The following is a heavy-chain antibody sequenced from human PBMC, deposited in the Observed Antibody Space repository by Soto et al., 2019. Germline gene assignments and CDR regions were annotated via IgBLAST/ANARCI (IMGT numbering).Heavy chain of an antibody. CDR3: ARALRKRGERFLDY. V-gene: IGHV4-31*03. CDR2: IYYSGST. CDR1: GGSIDCSGSY. J-gene: IGHJ4*02. Sequence: TLSRAFTVNGGSIDCSGSYLTWIRQHPGKGLEWIGYIYYSGSTYYNPSLKSRVTISVDTSKNQFSLNLSSVTAADTAVYYCARALRKRGERFLDYWGQGTLVTASS. D-gene: IGHD4-17*01.